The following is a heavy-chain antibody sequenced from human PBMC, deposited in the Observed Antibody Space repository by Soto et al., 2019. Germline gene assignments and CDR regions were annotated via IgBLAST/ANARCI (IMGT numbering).Heavy chain of an antibody. V-gene: IGHV1-18*01. CDR1: GYSFSSYG. Sequence: QVQLVQSGGEVKRPGASMKVSCQASGYSFSSYGVSWVRQAPGQGLQWLGWVSADSGKTKYAQILQGRLTLTTDTSTNTAYMDLRSLTSDDTAMYYCARDSPYTDFWGGVMESYSYNMDVWGQGTTVIVSS. D-gene: IGHD3-3*01. J-gene: IGHJ6*02. CDR2: VSADSGKT. CDR3: ARDSPYTDFWGGVMESYSYNMDV.